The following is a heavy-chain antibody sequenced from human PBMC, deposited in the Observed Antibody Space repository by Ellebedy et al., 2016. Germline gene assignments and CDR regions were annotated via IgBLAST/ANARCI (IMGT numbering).Heavy chain of an antibody. D-gene: IGHD4-11*01. CDR3: ARGQEMTAVAYGYYFDS. Sequence: ASVKVSCKASGGTFSNYAINWVRQAPGQGLEWMAGFIPFLGITNYAQKFQGRLTINADDSTSTGYMELSGLRSEDTAVYYCARGQEMTAVAYGYYFDSWGQGTLVTVSS. CDR1: GGTFSNYA. V-gene: IGHV1-69*10. CDR2: FIPFLGIT. J-gene: IGHJ4*02.